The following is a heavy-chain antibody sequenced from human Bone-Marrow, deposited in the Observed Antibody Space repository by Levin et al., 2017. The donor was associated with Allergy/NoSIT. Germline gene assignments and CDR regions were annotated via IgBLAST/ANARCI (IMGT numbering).Heavy chain of an antibody. V-gene: IGHV3-33*01. CDR2: IWYDGSNK. CDR3: AREGGSGSYLFLHLYYYYMDV. J-gene: IGHJ6*03. Sequence: PGGSLRLSCAASGFTFSSYGMHWVRQAPGKGLEWVAVIWYDGSNKYYADSVKGRFTISRDNSKNTLYLQMNSLRAEDTAVYYCAREGGSGSYLFLHLYYYYMDVWGKGTTVTVSS. CDR1: GFTFSSYG. D-gene: IGHD3-10*01.